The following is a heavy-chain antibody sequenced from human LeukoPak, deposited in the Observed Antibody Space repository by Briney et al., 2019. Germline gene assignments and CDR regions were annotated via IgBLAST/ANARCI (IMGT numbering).Heavy chain of an antibody. D-gene: IGHD3-22*01. Sequence: GGSLRLSCAASGFTFSDYYVSWIRQAPGKGLEWVSYISSSGSTIYYADSVKGRFTISRDNAKNSLYLQMNSLRAEDTAVYYCAREAYYYDSSGYYKFDYWGQGTLVTVSS. J-gene: IGHJ4*02. CDR1: GFTFSDYY. V-gene: IGHV3-11*01. CDR2: ISSSGSTI. CDR3: AREAYYYDSSGYYKFDY.